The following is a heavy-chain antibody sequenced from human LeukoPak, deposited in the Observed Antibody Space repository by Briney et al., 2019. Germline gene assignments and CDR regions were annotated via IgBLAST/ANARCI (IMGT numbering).Heavy chain of an antibody. J-gene: IGHJ6*03. Sequence: SSETLSLTCTVSGGSISSYYWSWIRQPAGKGLEWIGRIYTSGSTNYNPSLKSRVTMSVDTSKNQFSLKLSSVTAADTAVYYCARERGYSGYDYNYYYYYYMDVWGKGTTVTVSS. D-gene: IGHD5-12*01. CDR1: GGSISSYY. CDR2: IYTSGST. CDR3: ARERGYSGYDYNYYYYYYMDV. V-gene: IGHV4-4*07.